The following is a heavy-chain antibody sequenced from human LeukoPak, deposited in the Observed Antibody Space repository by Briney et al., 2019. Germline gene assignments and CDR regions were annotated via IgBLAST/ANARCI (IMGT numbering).Heavy chain of an antibody. CDR3: AKSGVPRGY. V-gene: IGHV3-30*18. D-gene: IGHD3-10*01. CDR1: GFIFSSYG. CDR2: ISYDGSNK. J-gene: IGHJ4*02. Sequence: GRSLRLSCAASGFIFSSYGMHWVRQAPGKGLEWVAVISYDGSNKYYADSVKGRFTISRDNSKNTLYLQMNSLRDEDTAVYYCAKSGVPRGYWGQGTVVTVSS.